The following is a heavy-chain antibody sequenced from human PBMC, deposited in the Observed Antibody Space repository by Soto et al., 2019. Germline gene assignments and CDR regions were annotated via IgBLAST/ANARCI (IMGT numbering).Heavy chain of an antibody. CDR3: ARESIAAPLYYYYGMDV. CDR1: GYTFTSYA. D-gene: IGHD6-6*01. V-gene: IGHV1-3*01. Sequence: ASVKVSCKASGYTFTSYAMHWVRQAPGQRLEWMGWINAGNGNTKYSQKFQGRVTITRDTSASTDYMELSSLRSEDTAVYYCARESIAAPLYYYYGMDVWGQGTTVTVSS. CDR2: INAGNGNT. J-gene: IGHJ6*02.